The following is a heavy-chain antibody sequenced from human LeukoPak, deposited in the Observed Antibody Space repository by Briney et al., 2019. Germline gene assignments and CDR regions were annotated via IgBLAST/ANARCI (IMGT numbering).Heavy chain of an antibody. CDR2: ISRSSSSI. Sequence: GGSLRLSCVVSGFTFSSHEMNWVRQAPGKGLEWVSYISRSSSSIYYADSVKGRFTSSRDNAKNSLYLQMNSLRAEDTVVYYCARGYTYFDYWGQGTLVTVSS. CDR3: ARGYTYFDY. D-gene: IGHD5-12*01. J-gene: IGHJ4*02. CDR1: GFTFSSHE. V-gene: IGHV3-48*03.